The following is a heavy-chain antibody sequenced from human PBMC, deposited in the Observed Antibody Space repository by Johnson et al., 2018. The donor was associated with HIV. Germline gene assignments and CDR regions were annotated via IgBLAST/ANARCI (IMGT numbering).Heavy chain of an antibody. Sequence: EVQLVESGGGLVQPGGSLRLSCAASGFTVTNKYMSWVRQAPGKGLEWVSVMYGGGSTYHADSVKGRFSLPRDNSKNTLDLQMNSLGAEDTAVYYCAKEVPVYSYGYYDAFDIWGQGTMVTVSS. J-gene: IGHJ3*02. CDR3: AKEVPVYSYGYYDAFDI. D-gene: IGHD5-18*01. V-gene: IGHV3-66*01. CDR1: GFTVTNKY. CDR2: MYGGGST.